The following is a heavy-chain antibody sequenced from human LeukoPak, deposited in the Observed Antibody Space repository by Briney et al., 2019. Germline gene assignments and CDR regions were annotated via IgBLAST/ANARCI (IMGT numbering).Heavy chain of an antibody. CDR1: GYTFTGYY. D-gene: IGHD5-12*01. CDR3: ARESIQGATTYFGY. CDR2: INPNLAAT. V-gene: IGHV1-2*02. Sequence: ASVKVSCKASGYTFTGYYMHWVRQAPGQRPEWMGWINPNLAATSYAQKFQDRVTMTSDTSISTAYMELGGLTSDDTAVYYCARESIQGATTYFGYWGQGTLVNVSS. J-gene: IGHJ4*02.